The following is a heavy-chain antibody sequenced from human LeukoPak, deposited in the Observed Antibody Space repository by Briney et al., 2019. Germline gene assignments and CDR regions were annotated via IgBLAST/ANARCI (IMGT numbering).Heavy chain of an antibody. CDR3: AKGRGSGSYFGIDP. CDR2: IKDDGSES. V-gene: IGHV3-7*03. D-gene: IGHD3-10*01. Sequence: GGSLRLSCAASGFTFSNYWMSWVRQAPGKGLEWVANIKDDGSESYYVDSVKGRFTISRDNAKNSLYLQMNSLRAEDTAVYYCAKGRGSGSYFGIDPWGQGTLVTVSS. CDR1: GFTFSNYW. J-gene: IGHJ5*02.